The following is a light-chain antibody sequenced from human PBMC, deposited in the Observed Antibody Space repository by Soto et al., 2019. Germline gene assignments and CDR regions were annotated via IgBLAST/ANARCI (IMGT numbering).Light chain of an antibody. Sequence: EIVLTQSPGTLSLSPGERATLSCRASQSFSSSYLAWYQQKPGQAPRLLIYGASSRATGIPDRFSGSGSGTDFTLTISRLEPEDFAVYYCQQYGSSPPEWTFGQGTKVDIK. V-gene: IGKV3-20*01. J-gene: IGKJ1*01. CDR2: GAS. CDR1: QSFSSSY. CDR3: QQYGSSPPEWT.